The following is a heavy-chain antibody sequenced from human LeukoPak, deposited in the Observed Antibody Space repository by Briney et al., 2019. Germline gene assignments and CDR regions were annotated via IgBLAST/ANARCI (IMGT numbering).Heavy chain of an antibody. D-gene: IGHD3-16*02. CDR2: ISSSGSTI. Sequence: GGSLRLSCAASGFTFSTYEMNWVRQAPGKGLEWVSYISSSGSTIYYADSVRGRFTISRDNAKNSLYLQMNSLRAEDTAVYYCAKQNYVWGSYRDYFDYWGQGTLVTVSS. CDR3: AKQNYVWGSYRDYFDY. V-gene: IGHV3-48*03. J-gene: IGHJ4*02. CDR1: GFTFSTYE.